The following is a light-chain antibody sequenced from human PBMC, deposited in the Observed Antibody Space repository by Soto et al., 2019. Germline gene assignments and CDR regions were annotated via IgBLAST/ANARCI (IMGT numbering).Light chain of an antibody. J-gene: IGKJ1*01. CDR3: QQYNNWPGT. CDR2: GAS. CDR1: QSVSSSY. Sequence: IVLTQSPGTLSLSPWERATLSCRASQSVSSSYLAWYQQKVGQAPRLLIYGASTRATGIPARFSGTGSGTEFTLTISSLQSEDFAVYYCQQYNNWPGTFGQGTKVDIK. V-gene: IGKV3-15*01.